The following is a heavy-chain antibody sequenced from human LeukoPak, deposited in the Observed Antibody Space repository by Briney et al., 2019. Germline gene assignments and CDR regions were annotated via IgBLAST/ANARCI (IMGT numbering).Heavy chain of an antibody. CDR1: GFTFSSYQ. CDR2: ISSSGSTI. CDR3: AELGITMIGGV. V-gene: IGHV3-48*03. D-gene: IGHD3-10*02. J-gene: IGHJ6*04. Sequence: GGSLRLSCAAPGFTFSSYQMNWVRQARGKGLEWVSYISSSGSTIYYADSVKGRFTISRDNAKNSLYLQMNSPRAEDTAVYYCAELGITMIGGVWGKGTTVTISS.